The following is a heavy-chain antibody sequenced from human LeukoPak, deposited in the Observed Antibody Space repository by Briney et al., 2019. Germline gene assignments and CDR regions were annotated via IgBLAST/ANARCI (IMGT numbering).Heavy chain of an antibody. Sequence: GGSLRLSCAASGFTFSSYSINWVRQAPGKGLEWVAGIGDSGGSTNYADPVKGRFTISRDNPKNTLYLQMNSLRAEDTAVYFCAKRGIVIRAVIIVGFHKEAYYFDYWGQGALVTVSS. D-gene: IGHD3-10*01. CDR1: GFTFSSYS. V-gene: IGHV3-23*01. CDR2: IGDSGGST. CDR3: AKRGIVIRAVIIVGFHKEAYYFDY. J-gene: IGHJ4*02.